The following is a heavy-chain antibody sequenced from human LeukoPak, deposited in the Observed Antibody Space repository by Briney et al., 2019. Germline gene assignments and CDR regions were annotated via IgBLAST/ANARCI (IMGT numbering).Heavy chain of an antibody. CDR3: ARDGMIAAGIWEPYGLDV. CDR2: ISYSGST. CDR1: GGSISSYY. Sequence: SETLSLTCTVSGGSISSYYWSWIRQPLGKGLEWIGNISYSGSTNYNPSLRTRVTISVDTSKNQFSLKLNSVTAADTAVYYCARDGMIAAGIWEPYGLDVWGQGTTVTVSS. D-gene: IGHD6-13*01. V-gene: IGHV4-59*01. J-gene: IGHJ6*02.